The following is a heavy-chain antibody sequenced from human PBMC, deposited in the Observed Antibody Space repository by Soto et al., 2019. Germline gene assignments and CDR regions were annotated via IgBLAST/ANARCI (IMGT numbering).Heavy chain of an antibody. Sequence: SETLSLTCTVSGGSISSYYWSWIRQPPGKGLEWIGYIYYSGSTNYNPSLKGRVTISVDTSKNQFSLKLSSVTAADTAVYYCARDMDTAMFDWGQGTLVTVSS. D-gene: IGHD5-18*01. V-gene: IGHV4-59*01. J-gene: IGHJ4*02. CDR2: IYYSGST. CDR3: ARDMDTAMFD. CDR1: GGSISSYY.